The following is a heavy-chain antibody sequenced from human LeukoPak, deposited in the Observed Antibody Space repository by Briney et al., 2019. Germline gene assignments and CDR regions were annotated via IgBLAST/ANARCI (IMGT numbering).Heavy chain of an antibody. J-gene: IGHJ3*02. CDR2: ISAYNGNT. D-gene: IGHD1-26*01. CDR1: GYTFSGYG. CDR3: ARDKIVGGTMVDDAFDI. Sequence: ASVKVSCKASGYTFSGYGISWVRQAPGQGLEWMGWISAYNGNTNYARKLQGRVTMTTDTSTSTAYMELRSLRSDDAAVYYCARDKIVGGTMVDDAFDIWGQGTMVTVCS. V-gene: IGHV1-18*01.